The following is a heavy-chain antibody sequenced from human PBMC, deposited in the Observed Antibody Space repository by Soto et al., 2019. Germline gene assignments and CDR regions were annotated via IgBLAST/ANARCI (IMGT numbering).Heavy chain of an antibody. V-gene: IGHV2-5*02. CDR1: GFSISTNGVG. CDR2: IYWDDTK. Sequence: QITLKESGPTLVKPTQTLTLTCTFSGFSISTNGVGVGWIRQPPGKALEWLAVIYWDDTKHYSPSLKSRLTITKDTSKTQVVLTMTNVDPVDTATYYCTRKGAGTTSLDHWGQGTRVTVSS. J-gene: IGHJ4*02. CDR3: TRKGAGTTSLDH. D-gene: IGHD1-7*01.